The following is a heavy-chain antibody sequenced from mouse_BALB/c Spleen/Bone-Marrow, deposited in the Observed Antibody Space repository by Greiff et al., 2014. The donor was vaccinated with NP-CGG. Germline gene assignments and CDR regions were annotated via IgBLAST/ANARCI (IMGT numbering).Heavy chain of an antibody. V-gene: IGHV1-61*01. CDR3: ARNWSFDY. J-gene: IGHJ2*01. CDR1: GYTFTSSW. Sequence: QVQLQQSGAELVRPGASVKLSCKASGYTFTSSWMNWVRQRPGQGLEWIGMIDPSDSDTHYNQMFKDKASLTVDKSSSTAYVQLSSLDTEVSAVYYCARNWSFDYWGQGTTLTVSS. CDR2: IDPSDSDT. D-gene: IGHD4-1*01.